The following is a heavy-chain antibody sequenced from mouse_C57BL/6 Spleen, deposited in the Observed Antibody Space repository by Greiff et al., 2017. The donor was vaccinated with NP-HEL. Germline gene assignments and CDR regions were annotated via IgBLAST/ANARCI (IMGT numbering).Heavy chain of an antibody. V-gene: IGHV1-69*01. J-gene: IGHJ2*01. CDR3: ALDSSGYNYFDY. Sequence: QVQLQQPGAELVMPGASVKLSCKASGYTFTSYWMHWVKQRPGQGLEWIGEIDPSDSYTNYNQKFKGKSTLTVDKSSSTAYMQLSSLTSEDSAVYYCALDSSGYNYFDYWGQGTTLTVSS. CDR2: IDPSDSYT. CDR1: GYTFTSYW. D-gene: IGHD3-2*02.